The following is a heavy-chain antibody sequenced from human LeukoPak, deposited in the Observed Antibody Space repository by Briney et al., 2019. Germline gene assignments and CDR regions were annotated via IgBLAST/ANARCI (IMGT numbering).Heavy chain of an antibody. Sequence: SETLSLTCAVYGGSFSGYYWSWIRQPPGKGLEWIAEMHHDGSANYNPSLKSRVSMSVDKSKNHFSLRLTSVTAADTAVYYCAREGLGETYFEYWGRGILVTVSS. CDR3: AREGLGETYFEY. V-gene: IGHV4-34*01. CDR1: GGSFSGYY. CDR2: MHHDGSA. J-gene: IGHJ4*02. D-gene: IGHD3-10*01.